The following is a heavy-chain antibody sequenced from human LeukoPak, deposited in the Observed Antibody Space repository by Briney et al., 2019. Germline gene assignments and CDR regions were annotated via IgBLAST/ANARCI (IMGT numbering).Heavy chain of an antibody. D-gene: IGHD3-10*01. J-gene: IGHJ4*02. Sequence: GGSLRLSCAASGFTFSSYSMNWVREAPGKGLEWVSYISSSSSTIYYADSVKGRFTISRDNAKNSLYLQMNSLRAEDTAVYYCARGYVLVWFGELLRGSTYFDYWGQGTLVTVSS. CDR1: GFTFSSYS. CDR3: ARGYVLVWFGELLRGSTYFDY. CDR2: ISSSSSTI. V-gene: IGHV3-48*01.